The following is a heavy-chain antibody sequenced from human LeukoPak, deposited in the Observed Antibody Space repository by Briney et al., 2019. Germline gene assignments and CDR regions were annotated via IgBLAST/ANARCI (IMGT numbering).Heavy chain of an antibody. Sequence: PSETLSLTCTVSGGSISSYYWGWIRQPPGKGLEWIGSIYYSGSTYYNPSLKSRVTISVDTSKNQFSLKLSSVTAADTAVCYCARKSRSTTGTSRDWYFDLWGRGTLVTVSS. CDR3: ARKSRSTTGTSRDWYFDL. CDR1: GGSISSYY. D-gene: IGHD1-1*01. CDR2: IYYSGST. J-gene: IGHJ2*01. V-gene: IGHV4-39*01.